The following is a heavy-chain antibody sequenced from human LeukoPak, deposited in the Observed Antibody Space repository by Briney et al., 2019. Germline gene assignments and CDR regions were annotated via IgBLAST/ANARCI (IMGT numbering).Heavy chain of an antibody. Sequence: PGGSLRLSCAASGFIFTEYGMYWVRQAPGKGLEWVAFVRKDATEKKYADSVEGRFTISRDDSENTLYLKMNNPRVDDTAVYYCAKRSGPNSGPFDSWGQGTPVIVSS. CDR1: GFIFTEYG. J-gene: IGHJ4*02. V-gene: IGHV3-30*02. CDR2: VRKDATEK. CDR3: AKRSGPNSGPFDS. D-gene: IGHD1-1*01.